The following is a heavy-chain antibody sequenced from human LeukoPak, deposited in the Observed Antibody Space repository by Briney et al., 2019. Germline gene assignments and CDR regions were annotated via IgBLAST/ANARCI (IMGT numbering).Heavy chain of an antibody. CDR1: GFTFNDYA. CDR2: ISWNSRSI. Sequence: GGSLRLSCATSGFTFNDYAMYWDRQAPGKGLEWVSGISWNSRSIAYADSVKGRFTISRDNAKNSLYLQMNSLRAEDMALYYCAKEGSSWSTFDYWGQGTLVTVSS. D-gene: IGHD6-13*01. J-gene: IGHJ4*02. CDR3: AKEGSSWSTFDY. V-gene: IGHV3-9*03.